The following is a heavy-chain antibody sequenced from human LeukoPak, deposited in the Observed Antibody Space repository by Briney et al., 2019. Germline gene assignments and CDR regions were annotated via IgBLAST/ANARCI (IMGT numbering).Heavy chain of an antibody. J-gene: IGHJ4*02. Sequence: GESLKISCKGSGYTFISYWIGWVRQMPGKGLEWMGIIYPGDSDTRYSPSFQGQVTISADKSISTAYLQWSSLKASDTAMYYCARPSAYCGGDCYFDYWGQGTLVTVSS. CDR3: ARPSAYCGGDCYFDY. CDR2: IYPGDSDT. CDR1: GYTFISYW. V-gene: IGHV5-51*01. D-gene: IGHD2-21*02.